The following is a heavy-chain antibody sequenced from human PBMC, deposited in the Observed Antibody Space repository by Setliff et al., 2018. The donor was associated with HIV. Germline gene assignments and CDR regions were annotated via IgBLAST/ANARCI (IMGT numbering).Heavy chain of an antibody. CDR2: INPNSGGT. D-gene: IGHD3-9*01. CDR1: GYTLTGYY. Sequence: ASVKVSCKASGYTLTGYYMHWVRQAPGQGLEWMGRINPNSGGTNYAQKFQGRVTMTRDTSISTAYMELSRLRSDDTAVYYCARRWSYDILTGYYPDHDAFDIWGQGTMVTVSS. V-gene: IGHV1-2*06. J-gene: IGHJ3*02. CDR3: ARRWSYDILTGYYPDHDAFDI.